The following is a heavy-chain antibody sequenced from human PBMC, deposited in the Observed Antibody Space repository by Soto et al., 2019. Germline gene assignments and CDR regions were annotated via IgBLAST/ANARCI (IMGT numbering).Heavy chain of an antibody. D-gene: IGHD3-10*01. Sequence: SETLXLTCAVSGGSISSSNWWSWVRQPPGKGLEWIGEIYHSGSTNYNPSLKSRVTISVDKSKNQFSLKLSSVTAADTAVYYCARWGLWFGELLLGDNWFDPWGQGTLVTVSS. CDR3: ARWGLWFGELLLGDNWFDP. V-gene: IGHV4-4*02. CDR1: GGSISSSNW. CDR2: IYHSGST. J-gene: IGHJ5*02.